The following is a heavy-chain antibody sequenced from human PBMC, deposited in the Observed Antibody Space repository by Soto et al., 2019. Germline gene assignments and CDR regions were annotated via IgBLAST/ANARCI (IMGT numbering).Heavy chain of an antibody. CDR2: IIPMFGTP. V-gene: IGHV1-69*01. D-gene: IGHD1-26*01. CDR3: ARGRDQPPVGLYFDS. J-gene: IGHJ4*02. Sequence: QVQLVQSGAEVKKPGSSVKVSCKASGDAFTNYIFDWVRQAPGQGLEWMGGIIPMFGTPKYAQTFQDRDTISADVSTGTAYLELTSLRFDETAVYYCARGRDQPPVGLYFDSWGEGTRVTVSS. CDR1: GDAFTNYI.